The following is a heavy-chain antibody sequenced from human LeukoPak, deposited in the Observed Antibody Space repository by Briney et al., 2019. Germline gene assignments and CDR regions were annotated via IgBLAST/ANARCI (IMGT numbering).Heavy chain of an antibody. Sequence: ASVKVSCKASGYTFTSYTMHWVRQAPGQRLEWMAWINAGNGDTKYSQKFQGRVTITRDTSASTAYMELSSLRSEDTAVYYCARGWSSGWYNWFDPWGQGTLVTVSS. CDR3: ARGWSSGWYNWFDP. CDR1: GYTFTSYT. D-gene: IGHD6-19*01. J-gene: IGHJ5*02. CDR2: INAGNGDT. V-gene: IGHV1-3*01.